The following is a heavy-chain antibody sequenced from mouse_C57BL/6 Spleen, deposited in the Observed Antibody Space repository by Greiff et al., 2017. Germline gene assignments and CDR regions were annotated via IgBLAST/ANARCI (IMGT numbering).Heavy chain of an antibody. CDR1: GFSLTSYG. V-gene: IGHV2-2*01. J-gene: IGHJ2*01. Sequence: VQLKESGPGLVQPSQSLSITCTVSGFSLTSYGVHWVRQSPGKGLEWLGVIWSGGSTDYNAAFISRLSISKDNSKSQVFFKMNSLQADDTAIYYCARSAIFITTVVAPFDYWGQGTTLTVSS. D-gene: IGHD1-1*01. CDR3: ARSAIFITTVVAPFDY. CDR2: IWSGGST.